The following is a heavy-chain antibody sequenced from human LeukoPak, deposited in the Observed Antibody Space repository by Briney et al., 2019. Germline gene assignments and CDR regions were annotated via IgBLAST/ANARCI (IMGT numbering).Heavy chain of an antibody. CDR2: INSDGSST. Sequence: GGSLRLSCAPSGFTFRSYWMHWVRQAPGKGLVWVSRINSDGSSTSYADSVKGRFTISRDNAKNTLYLQTNSLRAEDTAVYHCARDRGGSAFDILGQGTMVTVSS. CDR3: ARDRGGSAFDI. D-gene: IGHD3-10*01. V-gene: IGHV3-74*01. J-gene: IGHJ3*02. CDR1: GFTFRSYW.